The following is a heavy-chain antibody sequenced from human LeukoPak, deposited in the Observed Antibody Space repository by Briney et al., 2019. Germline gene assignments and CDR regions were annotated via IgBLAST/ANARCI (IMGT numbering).Heavy chain of an antibody. CDR3: ARDRRRDFWSGYYDYYYYGMDV. Sequence: GGSLRLSCAASGFTFSSYSMNWVRQAPGKGLEGVSYISSSSSSTIYYADSVKGRFTISRDNAKNSLYLQMISLRAEDTAVYYCARDRRRDFWSGYYDYYYYGMDVWGEGTTVTVSS. V-gene: IGHV3-48*01. CDR2: ISSSSSSTI. J-gene: IGHJ6*04. D-gene: IGHD3-3*01. CDR1: GFTFSSYS.